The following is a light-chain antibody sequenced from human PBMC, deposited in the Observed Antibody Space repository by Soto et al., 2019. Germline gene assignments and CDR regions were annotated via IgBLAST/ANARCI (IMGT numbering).Light chain of an antibody. V-gene: IGKV1D-13*01. CDR2: DAS. J-gene: IGKJ4*01. CDR1: QAISTL. CDR3: QQFYEYPLT. Sequence: ALQFTQSGASMSASVLYRVTITCRASQAISTLFAWYQQNPGKPPKLLIYDASSLESGVPSRSSGSGSGTDFTLTISSLQPEDFATYYCQQFYEYPLTFGGGTKVDIK.